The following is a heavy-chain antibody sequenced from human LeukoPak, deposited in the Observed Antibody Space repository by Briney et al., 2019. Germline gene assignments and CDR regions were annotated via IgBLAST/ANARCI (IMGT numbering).Heavy chain of an antibody. CDR1: GGSISSYY. CDR2: IYYSGST. V-gene: IGHV4-59*08. J-gene: IGHJ4*02. D-gene: IGHD6-25*01. CDR3: ARGAAGPEGYDY. Sequence: SETLSLTCTVSGGSISSYYWSWIRQPPGKGLEWIGYIYYSGSTNYNPSLKSRVTISVDTSKNQFSLKLSSVTAADTAVYYCARGAAGPEGYDYWGQGTLVTVSS.